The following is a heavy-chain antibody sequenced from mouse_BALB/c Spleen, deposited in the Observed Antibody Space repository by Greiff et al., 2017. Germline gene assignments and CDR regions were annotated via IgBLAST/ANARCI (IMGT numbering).Heavy chain of an antibody. V-gene: IGHV2-9*02. CDR2: IWAGGST. J-gene: IGHJ2*01. CDR1: GFSLTSYG. CDR3: ARGDYLDY. Sequence: VMLVESGPGLVAPSQSLSITCTASGFSLTSYGVPWVRQPPGKGLEWLGVIWAGGSTNYNSALMSRLSISKDNSKSQVFLKMNSLQTDDTAMYYCARGDYLDYWGQGTTLTVSS.